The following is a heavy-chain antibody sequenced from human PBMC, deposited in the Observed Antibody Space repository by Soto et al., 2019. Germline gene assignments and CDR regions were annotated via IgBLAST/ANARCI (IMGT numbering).Heavy chain of an antibody. Sequence: EVQLVQSGAEVKKPEESLKISCKGSGYTFSSYWIAWVRQMPGKGLEYMGLISPFSSTTTYSPSFQGQVTLSVDKSISTAYLQWSSLKASDTAMYFCARHERKGDIRTIDYWGQGTLVTVSS. CDR3: ARHERKGDIRTIDY. V-gene: IGHV5-51*01. CDR2: ISPFSSTT. J-gene: IGHJ4*02. CDR1: GYTFSSYW. D-gene: IGHD1-26*01.